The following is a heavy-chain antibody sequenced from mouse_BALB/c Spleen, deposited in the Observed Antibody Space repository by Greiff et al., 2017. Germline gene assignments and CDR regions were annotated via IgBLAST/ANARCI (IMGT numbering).Heavy chain of an antibody. J-gene: IGHJ4*01. CDR3: ARDKTARATGAMDY. V-gene: IGHV2-9*02. D-gene: IGHD3-2*01. CDR2: IWAGGST. Sequence: QVQLKESGPGLVAPSQSLSITCTVSGFSLTSYGVHWVRQPPGKGLEWLGVIWAGGSTNYNSALMSRLSISKDNSKSQVFLKMNSLQTDDTAMYSCARDKTARATGAMDYWGQGTSVTVSS. CDR1: GFSLTSYG.